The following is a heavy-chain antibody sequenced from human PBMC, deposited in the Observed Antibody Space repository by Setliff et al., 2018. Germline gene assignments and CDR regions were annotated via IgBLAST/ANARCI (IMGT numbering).Heavy chain of an antibody. D-gene: IGHD6-6*01. Sequence: ASVKVSCKASGSTFNTYDINWVRQAPGQGLEWLGRIDLYNAGTTYAEKMETKATMTVDTSSNIGYMELRSLTSDDTGIYFCAMSSWPGRPNDFDLWGQGTEGTVS. CDR1: GSTFNTYD. CDR3: AMSSWPGRPNDFDL. J-gene: IGHJ3*01. V-gene: IGHV1-18*01. CDR2: IDLYNAGT.